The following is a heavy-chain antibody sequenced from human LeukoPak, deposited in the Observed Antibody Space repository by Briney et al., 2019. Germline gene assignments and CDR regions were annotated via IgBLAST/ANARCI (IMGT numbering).Heavy chain of an antibody. Sequence: ASVKVSCKASGYTFTGYYMHWVRQAPGQGLESMGWINPNTGGTYYAQKFQGRVTMTRGTSISTAYMELSSLISDDTAVYYCARPKDSGYDYFDPWGQGTLVTVSS. J-gene: IGHJ5*02. CDR1: GYTFTGYY. D-gene: IGHD5-12*01. CDR2: INPNTGGT. CDR3: ARPKDSGYDYFDP. V-gene: IGHV1-2*02.